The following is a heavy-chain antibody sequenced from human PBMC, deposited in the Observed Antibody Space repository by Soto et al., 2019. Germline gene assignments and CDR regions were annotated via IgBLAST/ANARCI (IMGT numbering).Heavy chain of an antibody. V-gene: IGHV3-74*01. CDR2: INSDGSST. D-gene: IGHD6-19*01. Sequence: VQLVESGGGLVQPGGSLRVSCAASGFTFSSYWMHWVRQAPGKGLVWVSRINSDGSSTSYADSVKGRFTISRDNAKNTLYLQMNSLRAGDTAIYYCARRGAVAGLHYWGQGTLVTVSS. CDR3: ARRGAVAGLHY. J-gene: IGHJ4*02. CDR1: GFTFSSYW.